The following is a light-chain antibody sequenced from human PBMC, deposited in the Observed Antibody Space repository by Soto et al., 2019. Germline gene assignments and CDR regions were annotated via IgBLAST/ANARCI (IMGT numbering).Light chain of an antibody. CDR3: QQYNSYSRA. Sequence: DIQMTQSPSTLSASVGDRVTITCRASQSIGTWLAWYQHKPGRAPKLLIYDASTLEGGVPSRFSGSRSGTAFTFTISSLQPDDFATYYCQQYNSYSRAFGQGTKVEIK. CDR2: DAS. CDR1: QSIGTW. J-gene: IGKJ1*01. V-gene: IGKV1-5*01.